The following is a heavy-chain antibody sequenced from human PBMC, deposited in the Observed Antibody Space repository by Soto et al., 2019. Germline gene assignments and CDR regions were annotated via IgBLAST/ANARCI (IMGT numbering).Heavy chain of an antibody. CDR1: GYTFSKYA. D-gene: IGHD3-3*01. CDR2: ISGDNGDT. CDR3: AREILTTVKTRGDRVAR. Sequence: QVQLLQSGPEVKKPGASVKVSCKTSGYTFSKYAINWVRQAPGEGLEWMGSISGDNGDTNYAESLQGRVTMTTDTTTGTAYMERGSLRPDDTALYHCAREILTTVKTRGDRVARWGHGSLVTVSS. J-gene: IGHJ5*02. V-gene: IGHV1-18*01.